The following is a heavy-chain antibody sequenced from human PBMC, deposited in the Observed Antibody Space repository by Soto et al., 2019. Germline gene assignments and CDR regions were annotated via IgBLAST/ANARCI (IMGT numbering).Heavy chain of an antibody. CDR1: GFTFSTTG. CDR3: AKDLYGAGWYNYFDP. D-gene: IGHD6-19*01. V-gene: IGHV3-30*18. Sequence: QVHLVESGGGVVQPGRSLRLSCAASGFTFSTTGMHWVRQAPGKGLEWVAMISHDGGVKHYTDSVKGRFTISRDTSNNTVYLQMNSLRPEDTAMYHCAKDLYGAGWYNYFDPWGQRTRVTVSS. CDR2: ISHDGGVK. J-gene: IGHJ5*02.